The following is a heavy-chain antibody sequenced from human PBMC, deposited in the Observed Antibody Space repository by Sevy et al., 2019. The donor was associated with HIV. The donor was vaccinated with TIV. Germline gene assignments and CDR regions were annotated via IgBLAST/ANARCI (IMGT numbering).Heavy chain of an antibody. J-gene: IGHJ4*02. CDR2: IYYNGHI. V-gene: IGHV4-59*08. CDR1: GGSITSLY. Sequence: SETLSLTCTVSGGSITSLYWNWIRQPPGKGLEWIANIYYNGHINYNPSLQIRVTLSLATSKNHFSLRLGSVTAADKAMYYCAGENAWGRGYSWGQGTLVTVSS. D-gene: IGHD1-26*01. CDR3: AGENAWGRGYS.